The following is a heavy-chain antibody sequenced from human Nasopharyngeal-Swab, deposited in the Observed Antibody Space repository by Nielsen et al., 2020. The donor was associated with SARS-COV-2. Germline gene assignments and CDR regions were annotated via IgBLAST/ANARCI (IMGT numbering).Heavy chain of an antibody. V-gene: IGHV3-33*01. Sequence: SLKISCAASGFTFSSYGMQWVRQAPGQGLEWVAVIWYDGSNKYYADSVKGRFTISRDNSKNTLYLKMNSLRAEDTAVYYCARDFGSYYDSSGTDYLGQGTLVTVSS. CDR2: IWYDGSNK. D-gene: IGHD3-22*01. J-gene: IGHJ4*02. CDR1: GFTFSSYG. CDR3: ARDFGSYYDSSGTDY.